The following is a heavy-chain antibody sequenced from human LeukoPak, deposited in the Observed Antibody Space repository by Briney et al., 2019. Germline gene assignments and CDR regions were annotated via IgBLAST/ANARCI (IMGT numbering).Heavy chain of an antibody. D-gene: IGHD4-11*01. Sequence: PGGSLRLSCAASGLTFSSYAMNWVRQAPGKGLEWVSAISGSGGNTYYADSVKGRFTISRDNAKNSLYLQMNSLRAEDTAVYYCARDPYSNPFFDYWGQGTLVTVSS. J-gene: IGHJ4*02. CDR2: ISGSGGNT. CDR3: ARDPYSNPFFDY. CDR1: GLTFSSYA. V-gene: IGHV3-23*01.